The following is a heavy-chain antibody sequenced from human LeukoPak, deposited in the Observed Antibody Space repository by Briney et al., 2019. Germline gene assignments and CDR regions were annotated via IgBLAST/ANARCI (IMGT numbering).Heavy chain of an antibody. V-gene: IGHV3-53*01. CDR3: ARRAGEYSHPYDY. CDR1: GFTVSSNS. J-gene: IGHJ4*02. CDR2: IYSGGNT. Sequence: GGSLRLSCTVSGFTVSSNSWSWVRQAPGKGLEWVSFIYSGGNTHYSDSVTGRFTISRDNTKNPLYLQMNSLRAEDTAIYYCARRAGEYSHPYDYWRQGTLVTVPS. D-gene: IGHD2-15*01.